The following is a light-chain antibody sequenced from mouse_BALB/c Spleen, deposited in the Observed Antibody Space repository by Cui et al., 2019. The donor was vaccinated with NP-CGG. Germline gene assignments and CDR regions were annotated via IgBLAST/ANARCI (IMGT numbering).Light chain of an antibody. V-gene: IGLV1*01. CDR3: ALWYSNHWV. J-gene: IGLJ1*01. CDR1: TGAVTTSNY. Sequence: QAVVTRESAPTTSPGETFTLTCCSGTGAVTTSNYANWVQEKPDHLFTGLMGGTNNRAPGVPARFSGSLIEDMAALTITGAQTEDEAIYFCALWYSNHWVFGGGTKLTVL. CDR2: GTN.